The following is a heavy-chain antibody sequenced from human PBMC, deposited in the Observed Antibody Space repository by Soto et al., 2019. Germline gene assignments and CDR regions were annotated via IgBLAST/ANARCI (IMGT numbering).Heavy chain of an antibody. CDR3: TTGGIAAAGHRYYYYGMDV. V-gene: IGHV3-15*07. J-gene: IGHJ6*02. D-gene: IGHD6-13*01. Sequence: GGSLRLSCAASGFTFSNAWMNWVRQAPGKGLEWVGRIKSKTDGGTTDYAAPVKGRFTISRDDSKNTLYLQMNSLKTEDTAVYYCTTGGIAAAGHRYYYYGMDVWGQGTKVTVSS. CDR2: IKSKTDGGTT. CDR1: GFTFSNAW.